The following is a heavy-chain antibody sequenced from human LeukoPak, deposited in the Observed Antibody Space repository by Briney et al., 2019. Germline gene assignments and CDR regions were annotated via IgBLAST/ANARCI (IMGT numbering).Heavy chain of an antibody. CDR1: GFTFSSYW. CDR3: ARELYYYGSGSSY. V-gene: IGHV3-7*01. Sequence: GGSLRLSCATSGFTFSSYWMSWVRQAPGKGLEWVAMIKQDGSEKYYVDSVKGRFTISRDNAKNSLYLQMNSLRAEDTAVYYCARELYYYGSGSSYWGQGTLVTVSS. D-gene: IGHD3-10*01. CDR2: IKQDGSEK. J-gene: IGHJ4*02.